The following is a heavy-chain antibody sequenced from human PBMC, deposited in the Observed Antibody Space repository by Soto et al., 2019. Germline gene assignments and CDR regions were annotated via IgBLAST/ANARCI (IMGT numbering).Heavy chain of an antibody. CDR1: GLLFDNYA. V-gene: IGHV3-9*01. Sequence: EVQLVESGGGLVQPGRSLRLSCAASGLLFDNYAMHWVRQAPGKGLEWVSGINWDGGRVAYADSVKGRFTISRDNAKNSLYLQMNNLRADDSALYYCAKVVVAATQPRYYFYGMDVWGQGTTVTLSS. CDR2: INWDGGRV. J-gene: IGHJ6*02. D-gene: IGHD2-15*01. CDR3: AKVVVAATQPRYYFYGMDV.